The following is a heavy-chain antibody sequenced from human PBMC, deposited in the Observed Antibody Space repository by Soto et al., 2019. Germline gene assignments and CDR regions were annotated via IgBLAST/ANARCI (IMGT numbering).Heavy chain of an antibody. CDR2: ISWNSGSI. Sequence: GGSLRLSCAASGFTFDDYAMHWVRQAPGKGLEWVSGISWNSGSIGYADSVKGRFTISRDNAKNSLYLQMNSLRAEDTALYYCAKDHLKAARPDAFDIWGQGTMVTVSS. V-gene: IGHV3-9*01. J-gene: IGHJ3*02. CDR3: AKDHLKAARPDAFDI. CDR1: GFTFDDYA. D-gene: IGHD6-6*01.